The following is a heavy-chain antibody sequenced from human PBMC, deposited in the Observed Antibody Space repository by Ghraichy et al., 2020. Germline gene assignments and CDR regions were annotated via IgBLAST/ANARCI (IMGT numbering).Heavy chain of an antibody. D-gene: IGHD1-26*01. CDR3: AYQNGPYSGSSDYYYGMDV. J-gene: IGHJ6*02. CDR2: IYTSGST. V-gene: IGHV4-4*07. Sequence: SETLSLTCTVSGGSISSYYWSWIRQPAGKGLEWIGRIYTSGSTNYNPSLKSRVTMSVDTSKNQFSLKLSSVTAADTAVYYCAYQNGPYSGSSDYYYGMDVWGQGTTVTVSS. CDR1: GGSISSYY.